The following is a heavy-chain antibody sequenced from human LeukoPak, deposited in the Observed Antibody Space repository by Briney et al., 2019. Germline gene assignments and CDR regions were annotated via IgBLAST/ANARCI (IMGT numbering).Heavy chain of an antibody. J-gene: IGHJ1*01. V-gene: IGHV3-21*03. Sequence: PGVSVRLSCAASGITFSSYAMSWVRQAPGQGLEWVSSISSSSSYISYTDSVKGQFTISRDNAKNSLFLQMDSLRADDTALYYCARDMSYGDYEDADFFQHWRQGTLVTVSS. CDR1: GITFSSYA. CDR2: ISSSSSYI. CDR3: ARDMSYGDYEDADFFQH. D-gene: IGHD4-17*01.